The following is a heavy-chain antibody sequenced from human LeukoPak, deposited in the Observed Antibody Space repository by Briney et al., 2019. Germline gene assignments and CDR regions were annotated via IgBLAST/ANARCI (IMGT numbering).Heavy chain of an antibody. CDR3: ARHQDRGGSFDY. CDR2: IYYSGST. D-gene: IGHD3-16*01. Sequence: SETLSLTCAVYGGSFSGYYWSWIRQPPGKGLEWIGYIYYSGSTNYNPSLKSRVTISVDTSKNQFSLKLSSVTAADTAVYYCARHQDRGGSFDYWGQGTLVTVSS. CDR1: GGSFSGYY. J-gene: IGHJ4*02. V-gene: IGHV4-59*08.